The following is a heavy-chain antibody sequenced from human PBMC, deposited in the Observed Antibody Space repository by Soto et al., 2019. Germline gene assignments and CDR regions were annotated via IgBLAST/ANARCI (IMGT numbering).Heavy chain of an antibody. CDR1: GGSISSGGYY. CDR3: ARAVTP. J-gene: IGHJ5*02. D-gene: IGHD3-10*01. CDR2: IYYGGST. V-gene: IGHV4-31*03. Sequence: QVQLQESGPGLVKPSQTLSLTCTVSGGSISSGGYYWRWIRQHPGKGLEWIGYIYYGGSTYYNPSLKSRVTISVDKSKNRCSLKLSSVTSAYTAVYYCARAVTPWGQGTLVTVSS.